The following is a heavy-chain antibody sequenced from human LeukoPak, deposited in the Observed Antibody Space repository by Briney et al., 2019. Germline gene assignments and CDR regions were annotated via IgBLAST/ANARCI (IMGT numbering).Heavy chain of an antibody. CDR1: GYTFTGYY. CDR3: ARDGMRRFGYYFDY. D-gene: IGHD3-16*01. Sequence: ASVKVSCKASGYTFTGYYMHWVRQAPGQGLEWMGWINPNSGGTNYAQKFQGRVTMTRDTSISTAYMELSRLRSDDTAVYYCARDGMRRFGYYFDYWGQGTLVTVSS. CDR2: INPNSGGT. V-gene: IGHV1-2*02. J-gene: IGHJ4*02.